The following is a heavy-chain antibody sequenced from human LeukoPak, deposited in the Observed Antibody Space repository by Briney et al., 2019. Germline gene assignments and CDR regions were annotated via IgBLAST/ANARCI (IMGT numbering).Heavy chain of an antibody. D-gene: IGHD1-1*01. J-gene: IGHJ4*02. CDR3: ARDRTGLDY. V-gene: IGHV4-59*06. Sequence: SETLSLTCTVSGGSISSYYWSWIRQPPGKGLEWIGYIYYSGSTYYNPSLRSRVTISVDTSKNQFSLKLSSVTAADTAVYYCARDRTGLDYWGQGTLVTVSS. CDR1: GGSISSYY. CDR2: IYYSGST.